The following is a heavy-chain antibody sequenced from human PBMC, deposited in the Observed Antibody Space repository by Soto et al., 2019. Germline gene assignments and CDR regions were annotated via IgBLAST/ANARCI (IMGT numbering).Heavy chain of an antibody. V-gene: IGHV3-30*18. CDR3: AKVPYGDYVGY. CDR2: ISYDGSNK. D-gene: IGHD4-17*01. CDR1: GFTFSSYG. Sequence: PVGSLRLSCAASGFTFSSYGMHWVRQAPGKGLEWVAVISYDGSNKYYADSVKGRFTISRDNSKNTLYLQMNSLRAEDTAVYYCAKVPYGDYVGYWGQGALVTVSS. J-gene: IGHJ4*02.